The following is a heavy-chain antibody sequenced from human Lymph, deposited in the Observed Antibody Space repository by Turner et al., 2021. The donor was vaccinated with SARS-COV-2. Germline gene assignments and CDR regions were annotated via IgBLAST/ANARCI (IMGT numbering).Heavy chain of an antibody. CDR2: SFPGDSDT. Sequence: EVPLVQCGAGMKKPGESLTLPCRPSGYSLTTYWTGWVCQMPGKGLEWMGISFPGDSDTRYCPSFQGQVTISADKSISTAYLQWSSLKASDTAMYYCARREWGGSLGHIDYWGQGTLVTVSS. CDR3: ARREWGGSLGHIDY. V-gene: IGHV5-51*01. CDR1: GYSLTTYW. D-gene: IGHD3-3*01. J-gene: IGHJ4*02.